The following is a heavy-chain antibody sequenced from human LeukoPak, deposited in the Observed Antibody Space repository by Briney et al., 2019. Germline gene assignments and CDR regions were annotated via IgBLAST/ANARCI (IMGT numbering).Heavy chain of an antibody. CDR2: ISSSGSGT. Sequence: GGSLRLSCAASGFTFRDYYMSWIRQAPGKGLEWVSTISSSGSGTYYADSVKGRFTISRDNSKNTLYLQMNSLSAEDTAVYSCAKANCGFVEHCDYWGQGTLVTVSS. CDR3: AKANCGFVEHCDY. J-gene: IGHJ4*02. D-gene: IGHD1-1*01. V-gene: IGHV3-23*01. CDR1: GFTFRDYY.